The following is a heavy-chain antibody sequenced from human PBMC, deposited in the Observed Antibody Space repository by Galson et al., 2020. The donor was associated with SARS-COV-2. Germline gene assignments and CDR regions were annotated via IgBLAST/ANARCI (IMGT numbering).Heavy chain of an antibody. CDR1: GYTLTELS. J-gene: IGHJ6*02. Sequence: ASVKVSCKVSGYTLTELSMHWVRQAPGKGLEWMGGFDPEDGETIYAQKFQGRVTMTEDTSTDTAYMELSSLRSEDTAVYYLATNLIAARILYYYGMDGWGQGTTVTVSS. CDR3: ATNLIAARILYYYGMDG. CDR2: FDPEDGET. V-gene: IGHV1-24*01. D-gene: IGHD6-6*01.